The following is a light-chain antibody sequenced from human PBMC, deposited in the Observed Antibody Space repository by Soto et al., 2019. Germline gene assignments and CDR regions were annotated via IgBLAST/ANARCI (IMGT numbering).Light chain of an antibody. CDR2: EVR. CDR3: NSYTGSSTYV. J-gene: IGLJ1*01. Sequence: ALTQPPSVSGSPGQSVAISCTGTNSNVGSYNRVSWYQQPPVAAPKLMIYEVRNRPSWVPDRFSGSKSGNTASLTISGLQAEDEADYYCNSYTGSSTYVFGTGTKVTVL. V-gene: IGLV2-18*02. CDR1: NSNVGSYNR.